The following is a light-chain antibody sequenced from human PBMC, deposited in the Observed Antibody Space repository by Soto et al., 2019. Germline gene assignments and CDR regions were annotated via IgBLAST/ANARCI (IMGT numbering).Light chain of an antibody. Sequence: LTQPPSASGSPGQSVTISCTGTSSDVGGYNYVSWYQQHPGKAPKLMIYEVSKRPSGVPDRFSGSKSGNTASLTVSGLQAEDEADYYCSTYAGSNKVFGTGTKVTVL. CDR3: STYAGSNKV. V-gene: IGLV2-8*01. CDR1: SSDVGGYNY. CDR2: EVS. J-gene: IGLJ1*01.